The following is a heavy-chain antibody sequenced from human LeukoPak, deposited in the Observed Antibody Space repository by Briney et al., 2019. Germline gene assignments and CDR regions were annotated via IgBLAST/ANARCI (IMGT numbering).Heavy chain of an antibody. CDR2: ITSSSDSI. CDR3: ARDPGYSRPSSYGYFDH. V-gene: IGHV3-48*02. Sequence: WGALRLSCANSGFTFRAYSIIWVRQTPGKGLECLSYITSSSDSIHYADSVRGRFTVSRDNAKNSLYLQMNSLRDEDTAVYYCARDPGYSRPSSYGYFDHWGQGTLATVSS. D-gene: IGHD1-26*01. CDR1: GFTFRAYS. J-gene: IGHJ4*02.